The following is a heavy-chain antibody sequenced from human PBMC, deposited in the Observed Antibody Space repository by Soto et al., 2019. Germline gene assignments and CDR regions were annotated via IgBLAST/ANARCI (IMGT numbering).Heavy chain of an antibody. CDR1: GGSISSSSYY. CDR2: IYYSGST. V-gene: IGHV4-39*01. J-gene: IGHJ3*02. Sequence: SETLSLTCTVSGGSISSSSYYWGWIRQPPGKGLEWIGSIYYSGSTYYNPSLKSRVTISVDTSKNQFSLKLSSVTAADTAVYYCARQRYDSSGYYFYAFDIWGQGTMVTVSS. CDR3: ARQRYDSSGYYFYAFDI. D-gene: IGHD3-22*01.